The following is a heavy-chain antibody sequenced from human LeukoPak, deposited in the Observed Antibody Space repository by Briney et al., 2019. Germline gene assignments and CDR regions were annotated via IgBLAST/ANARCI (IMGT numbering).Heavy chain of an antibody. V-gene: IGHV3-23*01. CDR3: ARDHQEYCSGGSCTYFDY. J-gene: IGHJ4*02. CDR1: GFTFSSYA. D-gene: IGHD2-15*01. CDR2: ISGSGGST. Sequence: AGGSLRLSCAASGFTFSSYAMSWVRQAPGKGLEWVSAISGSGGSTYYADSVKGRFTISRDNSKNTLYLQMNSLRAEDTAVYYCARDHQEYCSGGSCTYFDYWGQGTLVTVSS.